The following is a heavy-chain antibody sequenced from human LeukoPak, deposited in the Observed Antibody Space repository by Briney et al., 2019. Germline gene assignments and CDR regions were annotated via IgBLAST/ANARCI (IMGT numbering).Heavy chain of an antibody. Sequence: SETLSLTCTVSGGSISSGGYHWSWIRQHPGKGLEWIGYIYYSGSTYYNPSLKSRVTISVDTSKNQFSLKLSSVTAADTAVYYCASRDGYNYHGYWGQGTLVTVSS. V-gene: IGHV4-31*03. CDR1: GGSISSGGYH. J-gene: IGHJ4*02. CDR3: ASRDGYNYHGY. D-gene: IGHD5-24*01. CDR2: IYYSGST.